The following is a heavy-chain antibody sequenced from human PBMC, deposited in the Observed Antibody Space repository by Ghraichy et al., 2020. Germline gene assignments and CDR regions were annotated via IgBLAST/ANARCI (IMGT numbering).Heavy chain of an antibody. Sequence: SETLSLTCTVSGGSISSSSYYWGWIRQPPGKGLEWIGSIYYSGSTYYNPSLKSRVTISVDTSKNQFSLKLSSVTAADTAVYYCARHFFAEYSSSSVAFDIWGQGTMVTVSS. CDR2: IYYSGST. V-gene: IGHV4-39*01. D-gene: IGHD6-6*01. CDR3: ARHFFAEYSSSSVAFDI. CDR1: GGSISSSSYY. J-gene: IGHJ3*02.